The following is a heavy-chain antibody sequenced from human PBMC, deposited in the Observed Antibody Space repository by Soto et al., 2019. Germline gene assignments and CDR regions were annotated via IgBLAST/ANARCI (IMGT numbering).Heavy chain of an antibody. D-gene: IGHD3-22*01. CDR1: GGTFSSYT. CDR3: ARGRYDSSEIAGWFDP. Sequence: VQLVQSGAEVKKPGSSVKVSCTASGGTFSSYTISWVRQAPGQGLEWMGRLIPILGIANYAQKFQGRVTITADKSTSRAYMELGSLGSEDTAVYYCARGRYDSSEIAGWFDPWGQGTLVTVSS. CDR2: LIPILGIA. V-gene: IGHV1-69*02. J-gene: IGHJ5*02.